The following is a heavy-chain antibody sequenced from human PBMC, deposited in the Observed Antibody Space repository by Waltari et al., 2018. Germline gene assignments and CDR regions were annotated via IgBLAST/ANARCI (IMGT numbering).Heavy chain of an antibody. J-gene: IGHJ3*01. CDR2: IKSTVDGGTT. Sequence: EVQLVESGGGLVKPGGSLSLSCSASGFPFSKAWMNWMRQAPGKGLEWVGRIKSTVDGGTTDYAAPVQGRFTISRDDSKNTLYLQMSSLRTEDTAVYYCLFVDTALIIPDVFDLWGQGTLVTVSS. CDR3: LFVDTALIIPDVFDL. CDR1: GFPFSKAW. D-gene: IGHD5-18*01. V-gene: IGHV3-15*01.